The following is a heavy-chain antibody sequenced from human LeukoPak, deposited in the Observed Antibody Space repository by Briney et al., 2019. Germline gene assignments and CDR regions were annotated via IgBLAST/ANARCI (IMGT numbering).Heavy chain of an antibody. J-gene: IGHJ5*02. CDR1: GYTFTGYY. D-gene: IGHD3-3*01. CDR2: INPNSGGT. CDR3: AREARAQLRFLEWFPSWFDP. Sequence: ASVKVSCKASGYTFTGYYMHWVRQAPGQGLEWMVWINPNSGGTNYAQKFQGRVTMTRDTSISTAYMELSRLRSDDTAVYYCAREARAQLRFLEWFPSWFDPWGQGTLVTVSS. V-gene: IGHV1-2*02.